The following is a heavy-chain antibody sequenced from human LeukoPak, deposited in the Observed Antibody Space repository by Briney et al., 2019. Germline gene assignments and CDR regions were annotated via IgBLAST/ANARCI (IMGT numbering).Heavy chain of an antibody. V-gene: IGHV1-69*13. J-gene: IGHJ6*02. D-gene: IGHD6-6*01. CDR1: RGTFSSYA. CDR2: IIPIFGTA. CDR3: ARVLQLAWEVYYYYGMDV. Sequence: ASVKVSCKAPRGTFSSYAISWVRQAPGQGLEWMGGIIPIFGTANYAQKFQGRVTITADESTSTAYMELSSLRSEDTAVYYCARVLQLAWEVYYYYGMDVWGQGTTVTVSS.